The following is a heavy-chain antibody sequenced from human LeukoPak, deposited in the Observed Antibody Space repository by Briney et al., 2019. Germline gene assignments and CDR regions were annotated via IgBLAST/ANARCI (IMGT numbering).Heavy chain of an antibody. CDR2: ISGSGGNT. J-gene: IGHJ3*02. D-gene: IGHD5-18*01. CDR3: ATENKRGYSYGSPTDAFDI. CDR1: GFTFSSYA. Sequence: PGGSLRLSCAASGFTFSSYAMSWVRQAPGKGLEWVSTISGSGGNTYYADSVKGRFTISRDNAKKSLYLEMNSLRAEDTAVYYCATENKRGYSYGSPTDAFDIWGQGTMVTVSS. V-gene: IGHV3-23*01.